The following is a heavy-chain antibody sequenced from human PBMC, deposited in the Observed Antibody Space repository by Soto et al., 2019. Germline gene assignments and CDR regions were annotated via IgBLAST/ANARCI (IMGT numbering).Heavy chain of an antibody. CDR3: ARYSSSWDYYYYYYIDV. D-gene: IGHD6-13*01. V-gene: IGHV3-21*01. CDR1: GFTFSSYS. Sequence: EVQLVESGGGLVKPGGSLRLSCAASGFTFSSYSMNWVRQAPGKGLEWVSSISSSSSYIYYADSVKGRFTISRDNAKNSLYLQMNSLRAEDTAVYYCARYSSSWDYYYYYYIDVWGKGTTVTVSS. CDR2: ISSSSSYI. J-gene: IGHJ6*03.